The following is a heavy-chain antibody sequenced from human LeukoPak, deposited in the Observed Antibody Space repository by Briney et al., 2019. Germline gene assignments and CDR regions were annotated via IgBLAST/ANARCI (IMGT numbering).Heavy chain of an antibody. Sequence: ASVKVSCKASGYTFSNYVLTWVRQAPGQGLEWMGRISTYTGNSNYAQKLQGRVTMTTDTSTSTAYMELSSLRSEDTAVYYCARYSSSFGYYMDVWGKGTTVTVSS. CDR3: ARYSSSFGYYMDV. J-gene: IGHJ6*03. V-gene: IGHV1-18*01. D-gene: IGHD6-6*01. CDR2: ISTYTGNS. CDR1: GYTFSNYV.